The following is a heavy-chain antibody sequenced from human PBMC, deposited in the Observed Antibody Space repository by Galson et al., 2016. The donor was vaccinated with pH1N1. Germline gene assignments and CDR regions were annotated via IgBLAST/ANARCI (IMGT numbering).Heavy chain of an antibody. J-gene: IGHJ4*02. V-gene: IGHV3-23*01. D-gene: IGHD6-19*01. CDR2: ISGSGNIA. Sequence: SLRLSCAASGFTFSTYAMSWVRQAPGKGLEWVSSISGSGNIAYYADSVKGRFTISRDNSKNTLYLQMNSLRAEDTAVYYCVKGLLAAVAGDYWGQGVLVTVSS. CDR3: VKGLLAAVAGDY. CDR1: GFTFSTYA.